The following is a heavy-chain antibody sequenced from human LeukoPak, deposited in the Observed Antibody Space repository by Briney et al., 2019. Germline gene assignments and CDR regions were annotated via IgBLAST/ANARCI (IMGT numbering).Heavy chain of an antibody. CDR3: ATDRGYCSGGSCYDYYYGMDV. D-gene: IGHD2-15*01. V-gene: IGHV1-24*01. Sequence: GASVKVSCKVSGYTLTELSMHWVRQAPGKGLEWMGGFDPEDGETIYAQKFQGRVTMTEDTSTDTAYMELSSLRSEDTAVYYCATDRGYCSGGSCYDYYYGMDVWGQGTTVTVSS. J-gene: IGHJ6*02. CDR2: FDPEDGET. CDR1: GYTLTELS.